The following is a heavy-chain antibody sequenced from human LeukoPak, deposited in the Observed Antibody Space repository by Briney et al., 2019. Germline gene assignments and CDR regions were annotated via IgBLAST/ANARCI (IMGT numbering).Heavy chain of an antibody. V-gene: IGHV3-30*03. J-gene: IGHJ2*01. Sequence: GRSLRLSCEASGFTFSNFIMHWVHQAPGKGLEWVALIENDGTKKYYAVSMKGRFTLSRDNSKSTMYLQVNSLRVEDTAVYYCARESHSFDLWGRGTLVTVSS. CDR2: IENDGTKK. CDR1: GFTFSNFI. CDR3: ARESHSFDL.